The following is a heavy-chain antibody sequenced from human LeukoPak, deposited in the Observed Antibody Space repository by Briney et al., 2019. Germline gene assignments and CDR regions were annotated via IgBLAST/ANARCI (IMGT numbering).Heavy chain of an antibody. J-gene: IGHJ4*02. D-gene: IGHD6-19*01. CDR2: ISGSGGST. CDR1: GFTFSSYA. CDR3: AHSGYSSGWYGYFDY. Sequence: GGSLRLSCAASGFTFSSYAMSWVRQAPGKGLEWVSGISGSGGSTYYADSVKGRFTISRDNSKNTLFLQMNSLRGEDTAVYYCAHSGYSSGWYGYFDYWGQGTLVAVSS. V-gene: IGHV3-23*01.